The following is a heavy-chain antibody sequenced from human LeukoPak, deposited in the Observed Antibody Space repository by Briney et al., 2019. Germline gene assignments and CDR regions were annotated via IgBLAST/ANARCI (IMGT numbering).Heavy chain of an antibody. D-gene: IGHD3-10*01. CDR2: LTLFFRRT. Sequence: GASVKVSCKASGGSFRTYPISWVRQAPGQGLEWMGGLTLFFRRTNYTQKFQGRLTITTDESSSTAYMELSDLRSDDTAVYYCATSESGRSWDWFAPWGQGTLVTVSS. J-gene: IGHJ5*02. V-gene: IGHV1-69*05. CDR3: ATSESGRSWDWFAP. CDR1: GGSFRTYP.